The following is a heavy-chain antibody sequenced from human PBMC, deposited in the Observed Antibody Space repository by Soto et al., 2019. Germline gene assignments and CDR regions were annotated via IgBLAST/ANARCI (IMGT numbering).Heavy chain of an antibody. Sequence: QVQLVQSGAEVRRPGSSVKVSCKASGGTFSSYTVSWVRQAPGQGLEWMGSFSPVSDTPHNAQKFQGRLTLTADDSTNTAYMELSTLRSEYTAVYYCAESIAIIGRTPFDSWGQGTLIAVSS. CDR2: FSPVSDTP. V-gene: IGHV1-69*18. CDR1: GGTFSSYT. J-gene: IGHJ4*02. D-gene: IGHD1-26*01. CDR3: AESIAIIGRTPFDS.